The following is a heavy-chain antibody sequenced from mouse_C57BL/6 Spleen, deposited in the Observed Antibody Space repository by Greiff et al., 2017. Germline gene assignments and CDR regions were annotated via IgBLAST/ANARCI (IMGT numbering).Heavy chain of an antibody. D-gene: IGHD1-1*01. CDR3: ARGPYYYGSSYWYFDV. V-gene: IGHV3-6*01. CDR2: ISYDGSN. J-gene: IGHJ1*03. Sequence: EVQLVESGPGLVKPSQSLSLTCSVTGYSITSGYYWNWIRQFPGNKLEGMGYISYDGSNNYNPSLKNRISITRDTSKNQFFLKLNSVTTEDTATYYCARGPYYYGSSYWYFDVWGTGTTVTVSS. CDR1: GYSITSGYY.